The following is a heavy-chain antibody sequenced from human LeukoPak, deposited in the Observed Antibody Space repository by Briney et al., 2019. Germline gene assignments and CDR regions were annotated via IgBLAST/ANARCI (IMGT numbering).Heavy chain of an antibody. CDR2: ISSSSSNI. CDR1: GFTFSGYS. D-gene: IGHD2-21*01. V-gene: IGHV3-48*01. CDR3: ASEYCGGDCYYYYYYYMDV. Sequence: GGSLRLSCAASGFTFSGYSMNWVRQAPGKGLEWVSYISSSSSNIYYADSVKGRFTISRDNAKDSLYLQMNSLRAEDTAVYYCASEYCGGDCYYYYYYYMDVWGKGTTVTVSS. J-gene: IGHJ6*03.